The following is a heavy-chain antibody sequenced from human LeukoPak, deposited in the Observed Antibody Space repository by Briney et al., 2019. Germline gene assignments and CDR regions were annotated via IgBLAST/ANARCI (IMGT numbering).Heavy chain of an antibody. J-gene: IGHJ3*02. Sequence: GGSLRLSCAASGFTFSSYGMSWVRQAPGKGLEWVAVISYDGTNYYADSVKGRFTISRDNSKNTLYLQMNSLRDEDTAVYYCAKQWSGGVIPDAFDIWGQGTMVTVSS. V-gene: IGHV3-30*18. CDR1: GFTFSSYG. CDR2: ISYDGTN. CDR3: AKQWSGGVIPDAFDI. D-gene: IGHD3-16*02.